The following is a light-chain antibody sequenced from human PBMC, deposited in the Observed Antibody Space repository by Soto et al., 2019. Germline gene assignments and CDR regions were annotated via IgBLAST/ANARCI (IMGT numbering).Light chain of an antibody. J-gene: IGKJ5*01. V-gene: IGKV2-28*01. CDR2: LGS. Sequence: DIVMTQSPLSLPVTPGEPASISCRSSQSLLHSNGYNYFDWYLQKPGQSPHLLIYLGSTRASGVPDRFSGSGSGTDFTLKISRVEAEDVGVYYYMQALQTPITFGQGTRLEIK. CDR1: QSLLHSNGYNY. CDR3: MQALQTPIT.